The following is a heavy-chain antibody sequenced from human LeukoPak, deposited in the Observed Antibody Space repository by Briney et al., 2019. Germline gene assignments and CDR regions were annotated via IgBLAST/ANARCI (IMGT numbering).Heavy chain of an antibody. CDR2: MYSDGSST. J-gene: IGHJ4*02. CDR3: TSDTVDTAVGIDY. Sequence: SGGSLRLSCAGSGFTFSRHWMHWVRQAPGKGLVWVSRMYSDGSSTSYADSVKGRFIISRDNAKNTLYLQMNSLRAEDTAVYYCTSDTVDTAVGIDYWGQGTLVTVSS. D-gene: IGHD5-18*01. CDR1: GFTFSRHW. V-gene: IGHV3-74*01.